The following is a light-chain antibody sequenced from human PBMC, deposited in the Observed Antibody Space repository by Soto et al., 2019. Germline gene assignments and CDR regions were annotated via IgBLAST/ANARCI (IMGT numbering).Light chain of an antibody. CDR1: QSVSSN. CDR2: GAS. J-gene: IGKJ5*01. V-gene: IGKV3D-15*01. CDR3: QQYNNWPSIT. Sequence: IVMTQSPATLSVSPGERATLSCRASQSVSSNLAWYQQKPGQAPRLLIYGASTRATGIPARFTGSGSGTEFTLTISSLQSEDFAVYYCQQYNNWPSITFGQGTRREIK.